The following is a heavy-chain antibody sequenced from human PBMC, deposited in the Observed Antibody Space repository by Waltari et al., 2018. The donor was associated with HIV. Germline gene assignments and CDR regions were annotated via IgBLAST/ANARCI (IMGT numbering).Heavy chain of an antibody. CDR1: GGSISSGGYF. D-gene: IGHD2-15*01. V-gene: IGHV4-31*03. CDR3: ARDPNHRYCSGGSCYFDAFDI. Sequence: QVQLQESGPGLVKPSQTLSLTCTVSGGSISSGGYFWSWIRQHPGKGLEWIGYIYYSGITYYNPSLKSRVTISVDTSNNQFSLKLSSVTAADTAVYYCARDPNHRYCSGGSCYFDAFDIWGQGTMVTVSS. J-gene: IGHJ3*02. CDR2: IYYSGIT.